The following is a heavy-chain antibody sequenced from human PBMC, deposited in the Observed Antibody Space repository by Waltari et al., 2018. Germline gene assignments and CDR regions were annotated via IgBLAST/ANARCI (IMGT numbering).Heavy chain of an antibody. CDR3: AKGGPAIFGVLNTKRFDC. CDR1: GYTFTDYY. Sequence: QVQLVQSGAEVKKPGASVKVSCKASGYTFTDYYVHWVRQAPGQGLEWKGRNNATNGATDYAQKLQGRVTMTRHTSLDTADMELSRLRSDDTAEYYCAKGGPAIFGVLNTKRFDCWGQGTPVTVSS. D-gene: IGHD3-3*01. CDR2: NNATNGAT. J-gene: IGHJ4*02. V-gene: IGHV1-2*06.